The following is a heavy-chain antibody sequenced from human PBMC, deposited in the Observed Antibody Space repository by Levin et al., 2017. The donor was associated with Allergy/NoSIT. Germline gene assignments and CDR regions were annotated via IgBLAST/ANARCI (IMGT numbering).Heavy chain of an antibody. V-gene: IGHV3-7*01. CDR2: INPDGSYN. CDR1: GFTFSTYW. CDR3: AGWGSENNY. D-gene: IGHD3-16*01. Sequence: QTGGSLRLSCAASGFTFSTYWMNWVRQAPGKGLEWVANINPDGSYNRCVDSVKGRFTVSRDNAENSLYLQMNSLTIEDTAVYYCAGWGSENNYWGQGTLVTVSS. J-gene: IGHJ4*02.